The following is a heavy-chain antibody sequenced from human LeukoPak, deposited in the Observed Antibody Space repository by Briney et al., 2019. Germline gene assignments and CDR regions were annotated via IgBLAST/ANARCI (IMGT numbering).Heavy chain of an antibody. CDR2: ISGSGGRT. D-gene: IGHD2-15*01. J-gene: IGHJ6*04. CDR1: GFTFSNYA. Sequence: GGSLRLSCAASGFTFSNYAMSWVRQAPGKGLEWVSTISGSGGRTHYADSVKGRFTISRDNPKNTLYLQMNSLRAEDTAVYYCAKMDGGYCYYGMDVWGKGTTVTVSS. CDR3: AKMDGGYCYYGMDV. V-gene: IGHV3-23*01.